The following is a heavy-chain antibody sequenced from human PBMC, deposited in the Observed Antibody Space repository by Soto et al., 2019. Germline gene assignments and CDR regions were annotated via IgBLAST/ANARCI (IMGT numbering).Heavy chain of an antibody. CDR2: ISGNRATT. CDR3: AKDSLVRGVIVPT. D-gene: IGHD3-10*01. CDR1: GFSFSSYA. V-gene: IGHV3-23*01. Sequence: GGSPRLSCAASGFSFSSYAMRWVRQTPEERLEWVSAISGNRATTYYADSVKGRFTISRDNSKNTLYLQMNSLRAEDTAVYYCAKDSLVRGVIVPTWGQGTLVTVSS. J-gene: IGHJ5*02.